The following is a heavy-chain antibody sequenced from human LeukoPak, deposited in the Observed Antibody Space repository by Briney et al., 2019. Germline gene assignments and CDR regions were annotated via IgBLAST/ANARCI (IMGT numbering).Heavy chain of an antibody. J-gene: IGHJ4*02. V-gene: IGHV3-11*06. CDR3: ARGGYCSGGSCYPAKDFDY. D-gene: IGHD2-15*01. CDR2: ISSSSSYT. Sequence: KAGGSLRLSCAASGFTFSDYYMTWIRQAPGKGLDWVSYISSSSSYTNYADSVKGRFTISRDNAKNSLYLQMNSLRAEDTAVYDCARGGYCSGGSCYPAKDFDYWGQGTLVTVSS. CDR1: GFTFSDYY.